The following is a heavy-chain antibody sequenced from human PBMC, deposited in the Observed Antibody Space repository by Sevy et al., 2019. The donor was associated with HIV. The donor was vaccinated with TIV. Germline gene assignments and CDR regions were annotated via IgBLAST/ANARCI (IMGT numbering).Heavy chain of an antibody. V-gene: IGHV3-30*02. CDR3: VKDPLISLGADLFDY. D-gene: IGHD7-27*01. CDR1: GFTFNSHG. Sequence: GGSLRLSCATSGFTFNSHGMHWVRQDPGKGLEWVSFIQYDGGNKNYADSVKGRFTISRDNSKNTLYLQLSSLRTEDTALYYCVKDPLISLGADLFDYWGQGTLVTVSS. CDR2: IQYDGGNK. J-gene: IGHJ4*02.